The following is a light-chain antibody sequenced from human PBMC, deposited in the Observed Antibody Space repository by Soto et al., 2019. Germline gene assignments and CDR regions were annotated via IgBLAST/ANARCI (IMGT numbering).Light chain of an antibody. Sequence: DIVMTQSPDSLAVSLGERATINCKSSQSVLFSSNNKNYLACYQQKPGQPPKLLIYWASTRESGVPDRFSGSGSVTDFTLTISSLQAGDAAVYFCQQYYITPLTFGGGTRLEI. CDR1: QSVLFSSNNKNY. J-gene: IGKJ4*01. CDR3: QQYYITPLT. V-gene: IGKV4-1*01. CDR2: WAS.